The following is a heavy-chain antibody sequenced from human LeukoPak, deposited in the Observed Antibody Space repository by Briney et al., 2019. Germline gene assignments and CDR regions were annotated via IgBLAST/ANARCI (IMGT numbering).Heavy chain of an antibody. V-gene: IGHV4-38-2*01. CDR1: GSSISSDYY. Sequence: SETLSLTCAVSGSSISSDYYWGWIRQPPGKGLEWIGSISHGGSTYYSPSLKSRLTISVDTSKNQFSLNLSSVTAADMAVYYCAGAPYNFWSTYLDYWGQGTLVTVSS. J-gene: IGHJ4*02. CDR3: AGAPYNFWSTYLDY. CDR2: ISHGGST. D-gene: IGHD3-3*01.